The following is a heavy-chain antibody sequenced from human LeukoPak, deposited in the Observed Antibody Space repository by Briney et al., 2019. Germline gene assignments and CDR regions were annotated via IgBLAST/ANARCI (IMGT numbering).Heavy chain of an antibody. D-gene: IGHD1-1*01. Sequence: PSETLSLTCTVSGASISGYYWSWIRQPPGKRLEWIGYIHYTGSTKYNPSLKSRLTILVDTSKNQSSLKLSSVTAADTAVYYCARHAVEAASRWFDPWGQGTLVTVSS. J-gene: IGHJ5*02. CDR2: IHYTGST. CDR1: GASISGYY. CDR3: ARHAVEAASRWFDP. V-gene: IGHV4-59*08.